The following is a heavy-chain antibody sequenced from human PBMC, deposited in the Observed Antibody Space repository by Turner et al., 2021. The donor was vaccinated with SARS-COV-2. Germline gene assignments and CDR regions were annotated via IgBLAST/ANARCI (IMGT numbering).Heavy chain of an antibody. J-gene: IGHJ4*02. CDR3: AKDTTIVVVVAATLDY. CDR1: GFTFCSYG. V-gene: IGHV3-30*18. D-gene: IGHD2-15*01. CDR2: ISYDGSNK. Sequence: QVQLVESGGGVVQPGRSLRLSCAASGFTFCSYGMHWVRQAPGKGLEWVAVISYDGSNKYYADSVKGRFNIYRDNSKNTLYLQMNSLRAEDTAVYYCAKDTTIVVVVAATLDYWGQGTLVTVSS.